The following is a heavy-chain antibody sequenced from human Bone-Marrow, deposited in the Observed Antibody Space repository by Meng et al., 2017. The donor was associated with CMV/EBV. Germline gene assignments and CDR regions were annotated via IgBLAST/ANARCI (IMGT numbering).Heavy chain of an antibody. V-gene: IGHV4-39*07. CDR2: IYYRGST. D-gene: IGHD3-3*01. CDR1: GGSISSSSYY. Sequence: SETLSLTCTVSGGSISSSSYYWTWIRQSPGMGLEWIGCIYYRGSTYYNPSLKSRVTISVDTSKNQFSLKLSSVTAADTAVYYCARAGYDFWSGQCTDDYFDDWGQGTLVTVSS. CDR3: ARAGYDFWSGQCTDDYFDD. J-gene: IGHJ4*02.